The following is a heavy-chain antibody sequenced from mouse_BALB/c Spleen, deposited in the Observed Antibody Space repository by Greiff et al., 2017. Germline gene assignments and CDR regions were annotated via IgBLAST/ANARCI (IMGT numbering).Heavy chain of an antibody. D-gene: IGHD2-14*01. V-gene: IGHV2-9*02. CDR2: IWAGGST. J-gene: IGHJ3*01. CDR3: ARDRGYRYGGFAY. CDR1: GFSLTSYG. Sequence: QVQLKESGPGLVAPSLSLSITCTVSGFSLTSYGVHWVRQPPGKGLEWLGVIWAGGSTNYNSALMSRLSISKDNSKSQVFLKMNSLQTDDTAMYYCARDRGYRYGGFAYWGQGTLVTVSA.